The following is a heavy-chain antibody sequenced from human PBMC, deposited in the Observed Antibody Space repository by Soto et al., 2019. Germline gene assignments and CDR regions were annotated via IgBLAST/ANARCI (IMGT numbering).Heavy chain of an antibody. Sequence: EVQLVESGGGLVQPGGSLRLSCTASGFTFGDYWMSWVRQAPGKGLEWVANIKPDGSEKYYVDSVKGRFTISRDNARNSLYLQMNSLRAEDTAVFYCARSGAGRDYWGEGTLVTVSS. V-gene: IGHV3-7*01. CDR1: GFTFGDYW. CDR2: IKPDGSEK. CDR3: ARSGAGRDY. D-gene: IGHD3-10*01. J-gene: IGHJ4*02.